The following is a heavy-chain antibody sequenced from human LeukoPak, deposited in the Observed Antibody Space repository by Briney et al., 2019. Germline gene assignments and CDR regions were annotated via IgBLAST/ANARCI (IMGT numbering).Heavy chain of an antibody. CDR3: ARVSFSAHDAFDI. D-gene: IGHD2/OR15-2a*01. CDR2: INHSGST. V-gene: IGHV4-34*01. CDR1: GGSFSGYY. J-gene: IGHJ3*02. Sequence: SETLSLTCAVYGGSFSGYYWSWIRQPPGKGLEWIGEINHSGSTNYNPSLKSRVTISVDTSKNQFSLKLSSVTAADTAVYYCARVSFSAHDAFDIWGQGTMVTVSS.